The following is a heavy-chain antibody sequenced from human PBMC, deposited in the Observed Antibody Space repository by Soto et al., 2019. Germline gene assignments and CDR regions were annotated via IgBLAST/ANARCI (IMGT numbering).Heavy chain of an antibody. CDR3: ARSLLHFDY. J-gene: IGHJ4*02. V-gene: IGHV4-30-2*01. Sequence: SETLSLTCAVSGGSISSGGYSWSWIRQPPGKGLEWIGYIYHSGSTYYNPSLKCRVTISVDRSKNQFSLKLSSVTAADTAVYYCARSLLHFDYWGQGTLVTVSS. CDR1: GGSISSGGYS. CDR2: IYHSGST.